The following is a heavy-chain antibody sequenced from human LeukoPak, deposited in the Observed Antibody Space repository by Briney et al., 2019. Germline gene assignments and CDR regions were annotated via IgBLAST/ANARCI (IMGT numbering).Heavy chain of an antibody. CDR1: GFTFSRYN. D-gene: IGHD3-16*01. J-gene: IGHJ4*02. CDR2: ISSSSTYI. Sequence: GGSLRLSCAASGFTFSRYNMNWVRQAPGKGLEWVSCISSSSTYIYYADSVKGRFTISRDNAKNSLYLQMNSLRAEDTAVYYCARDLGDLGFDYWGQGTLVTVSS. CDR3: ARDLGDLGFDY. V-gene: IGHV3-21*01.